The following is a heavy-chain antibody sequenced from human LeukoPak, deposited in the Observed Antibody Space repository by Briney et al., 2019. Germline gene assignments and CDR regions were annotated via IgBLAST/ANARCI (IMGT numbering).Heavy chain of an antibody. CDR1: GYTFSDNY. CDR3: ARETTPNIEGATWGWFDP. V-gene: IGHV1-2*02. J-gene: IGHJ5*02. Sequence: ASVKVSCRTSGYTFSDNYIHWVRQAPGQGLEWMGWINPKTGGTNLAQRFQGRVTMARDTFSNTAYMELSSLTGDDTASFFCARETTPNIEGATWGWFDPWGQGTLVTVSS. CDR2: INPKTGGT. D-gene: IGHD4/OR15-4a*01.